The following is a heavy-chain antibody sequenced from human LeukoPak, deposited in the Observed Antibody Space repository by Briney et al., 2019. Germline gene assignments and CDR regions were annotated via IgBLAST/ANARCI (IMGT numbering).Heavy chain of an antibody. J-gene: IGHJ4*02. CDR1: GFTFSDST. Sequence: GGSPRLSCAASGFTFSDSTMHWVRQTSGKGLECVGRIRTKANNYATDYAAPVKGRFTISRDDSKDSTYLHLSSLKTEDTAVYYCARRRGDDYGDYDYWGQGTLVTVSS. V-gene: IGHV3-73*01. D-gene: IGHD4-17*01. CDR2: IRTKANNYAT. CDR3: ARRRGDDYGDYDY.